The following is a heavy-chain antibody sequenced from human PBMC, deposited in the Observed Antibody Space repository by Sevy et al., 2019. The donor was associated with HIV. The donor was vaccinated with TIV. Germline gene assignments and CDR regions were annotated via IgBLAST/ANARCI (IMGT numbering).Heavy chain of an antibody. CDR1: EFTFSSNA. Sequence: GGSLRLSCEASEFTFSSNARSWVRQAPGKGLEWVSGISGGGGDTFYADSVKGRFTISRDNSKNTLFLQINSLRAEDTALYYCVKGARYTIPNDAFDIWGQGTMVTVSS. D-gene: IGHD2-2*02. CDR2: ISGGGGDT. CDR3: VKGARYTIPNDAFDI. J-gene: IGHJ3*02. V-gene: IGHV3-23*01.